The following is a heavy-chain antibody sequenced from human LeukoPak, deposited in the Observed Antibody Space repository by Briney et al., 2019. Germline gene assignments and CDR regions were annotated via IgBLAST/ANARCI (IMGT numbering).Heavy chain of an antibody. D-gene: IGHD3-10*01. CDR2: ISGGST. Sequence: GGSLRLSCVASGFTVSSNEMSWVRQAPGKGLEWVSSISGGSTYYADSRKGRFTISRDNSKNTLHLQMNSLRAEDTAVYYCKKDRRVRGVIVTYYYYYGMDVWGQGTTVTVSS. V-gene: IGHV3-38-3*01. CDR3: KKDRRVRGVIVTYYYYYGMDV. J-gene: IGHJ6*02. CDR1: GFTVSSNE.